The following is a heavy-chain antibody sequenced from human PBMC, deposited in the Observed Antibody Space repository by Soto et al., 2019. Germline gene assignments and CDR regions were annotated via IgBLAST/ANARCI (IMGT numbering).Heavy chain of an antibody. V-gene: IGHV1-58*01. J-gene: IGHJ6*02. Sequence: SVKVSCKASGFTFTSSAVQWVRQARGQRLEWIGWIVVGSGNTNYAQKFQERVTITRDMSTSTAYMELSSLRSEDTAVYYCAAARIFYYYYGMDVWGQGTTVTVPS. CDR3: AAARIFYYYYGMDV. CDR2: IVVGSGNT. CDR1: GFTFTSSA. D-gene: IGHD3-3*02.